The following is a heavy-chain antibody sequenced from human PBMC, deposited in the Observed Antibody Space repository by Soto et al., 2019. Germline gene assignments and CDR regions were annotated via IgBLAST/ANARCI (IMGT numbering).Heavy chain of an antibody. CDR2: ISYDGSNK. J-gene: IGHJ5*02. CDR1: GFTFSSYA. D-gene: IGHD3-16*01. V-gene: IGHV3-30-3*01. Sequence: ESGGGVVQPGRSLRLSCAASGFTFSSYAMHGVRHAPGKGLEWVAVISYDGSNKYYADSVKGRFTISRDHSKNTLYLQMNSLRAEDTAVYYCARDRGMITFGGVIDHWGQGTLVTVSS. CDR3: ARDRGMITFGGVIDH.